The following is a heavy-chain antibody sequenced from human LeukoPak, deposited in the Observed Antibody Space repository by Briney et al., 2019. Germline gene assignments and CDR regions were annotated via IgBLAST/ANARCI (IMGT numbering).Heavy chain of an antibody. D-gene: IGHD3-3*01. Sequence: PSETLSLTCTVSGGSTSSGDYYWSWIRQPPGKGLEWIGYIYYSGSTYYNPSLKSRVTISVDTSKNQFSLKLSSVTAADTAVYYCARGEGYGFWSGYSLPSVLDYWGQGTLVTVSS. CDR2: IYYSGST. V-gene: IGHV4-30-4*01. J-gene: IGHJ4*02. CDR1: GGSTSSGDYY. CDR3: ARGEGYGFWSGYSLPSVLDY.